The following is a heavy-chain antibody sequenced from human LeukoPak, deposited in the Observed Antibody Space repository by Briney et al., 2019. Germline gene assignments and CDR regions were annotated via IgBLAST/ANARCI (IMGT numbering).Heavy chain of an antibody. CDR3: ARDLWFGELSFDY. D-gene: IGHD3-10*01. CDR1: GYTFTSYD. J-gene: IGHJ4*02. V-gene: IGHV1-8*02. Sequence: ASVKVSCKASGYTFTSYDINWVRQATGQGLEWMGWMNPNSGNTGYAQKFQGRVTMTRDTSINTAYMELSRLRSDDTAVYYCARDLWFGELSFDYWGQGTLVTVSS. CDR2: MNPNSGNT.